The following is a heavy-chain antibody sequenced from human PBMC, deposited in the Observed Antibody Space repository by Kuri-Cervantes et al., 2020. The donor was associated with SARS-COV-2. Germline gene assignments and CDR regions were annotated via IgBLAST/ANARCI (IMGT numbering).Heavy chain of an antibody. CDR2: IKPKRDGGTT. J-gene: IGHJ4*02. V-gene: IGHV3-15*01. D-gene: IGHD4-17*01. Sequence: GESLKISCTTSGFNFGDYAMSWFRQAPGKGLEWVGLIKPKRDGGTTHYAAPVKGRFTISRDDSGNTLSLQMDSLQTEDTAIYYCSNYYGENFGHWGQGTLVTVSS. CDR1: GFNFGDYA. CDR3: SNYYGENFGH.